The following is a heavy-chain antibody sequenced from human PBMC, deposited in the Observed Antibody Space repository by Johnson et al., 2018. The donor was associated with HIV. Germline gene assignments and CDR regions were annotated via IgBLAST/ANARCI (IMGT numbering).Heavy chain of an antibody. V-gene: IGHV3-30*02. CDR3: AREGVDYDILTGYFTRSKNDAFDI. J-gene: IGHJ3*02. CDR1: GFIFSSYG. CDR2: IRYDGSNK. D-gene: IGHD3-9*01. Sequence: QVQLVESGGGVVQPGGSLRLSCVASGFIFSSYGMHWVRQAPGKGLEWVAFIRYDGSNKYYADSVKGRFTISRDNSKNTLYLQMNSLRAEDTAVYYCAREGVDYDILTGYFTRSKNDAFDIWGQGTMVTVSS.